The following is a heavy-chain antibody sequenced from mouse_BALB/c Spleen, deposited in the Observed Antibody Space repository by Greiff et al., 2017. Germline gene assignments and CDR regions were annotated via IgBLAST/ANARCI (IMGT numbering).Heavy chain of an antibody. CDR1: GYTFTDYN. CDR2: IYPYNGGT. V-gene: IGHV1S29*02. Sequence: VQLQQSGPELVKPGASVKISCKASGYTFTDYNMHWVKQSHGKSIEWIGYIYPYNGGTGYNQKFKSKATLTVDNSSSTAYMELRSLTSEDSAVYYCARDIYEDYFDYWGQGTTLTVSS. CDR3: ARDIYEDYFDY. J-gene: IGHJ2*01. D-gene: IGHD2-12*01.